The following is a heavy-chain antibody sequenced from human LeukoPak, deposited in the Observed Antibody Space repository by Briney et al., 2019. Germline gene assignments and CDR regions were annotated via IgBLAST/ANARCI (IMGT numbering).Heavy chain of an antibody. D-gene: IGHD2-15*01. J-gene: IGHJ4*02. Sequence: GGSLRLSCAASGFTFDDYAMHWVRQAPGKGLEWVSLISGDGGRTYCADSVKGRFTISRENSKNSLYLQMNSLRVEDTAVYYCARDGARHCTDGSCTVYWGQGTLVPVSS. V-gene: IGHV3-43*02. CDR1: GFTFDDYA. CDR3: ARDGARHCTDGSCTVY. CDR2: ISGDGGRT.